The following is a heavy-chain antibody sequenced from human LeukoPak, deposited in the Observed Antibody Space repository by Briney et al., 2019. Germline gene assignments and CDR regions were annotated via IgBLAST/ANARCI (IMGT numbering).Heavy chain of an antibody. CDR1: GFTFSSYS. J-gene: IGHJ3*02. Sequence: GGSLRLSCAASGFTFSSYSMNWVRQAPGKGLEWVSSISSSSSYIYYADSVKGRFTISRDNAKNSLYLQMNSLRAEDTAVYYCASLYSSPPDAFDIWGQGTMVTVSS. CDR2: ISSSSSYI. V-gene: IGHV3-21*01. CDR3: ASLYSSPPDAFDI. D-gene: IGHD6-13*01.